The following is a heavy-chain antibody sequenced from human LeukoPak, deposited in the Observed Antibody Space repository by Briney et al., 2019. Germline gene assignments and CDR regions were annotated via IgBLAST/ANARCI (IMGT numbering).Heavy chain of an antibody. CDR3: ARDWRWSDY. D-gene: IGHD4-23*01. J-gene: IGHJ4*02. CDR2: INTNTGNP. V-gene: IGHV7-4-1*02. CDR1: GYTFSNYP. Sequence: ASVKVSCKASGYTFSNYPMNWVRQAPGQGLEWMGWINTNTGNPTYAQGFTGRFVFSLDTSVSTAFLQISSLKAEDSAVYYCARDWRWSDYWGQGTLVTVSS.